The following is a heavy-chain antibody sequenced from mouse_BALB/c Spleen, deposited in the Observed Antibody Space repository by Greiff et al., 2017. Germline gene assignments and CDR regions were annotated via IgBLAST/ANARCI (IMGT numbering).Heavy chain of an antibody. V-gene: IGHV1S81*02. CDR2: INPSNGGT. D-gene: IGHD2-1*01. J-gene: IGHJ3*01. CDR3: TKGDGNYVAY. CDR1: GYTFTSYY. Sequence: QVQLQQSGAELVKPGASVKLSCKASGYTFTSYYMYWVKQRPGQGLEWIGEINPSNGGTNFNEKFKSKATLTVDKSSSTAYMQLSSLTSEDSAVYYCTKGDGNYVAYWGQGTLVTVSA.